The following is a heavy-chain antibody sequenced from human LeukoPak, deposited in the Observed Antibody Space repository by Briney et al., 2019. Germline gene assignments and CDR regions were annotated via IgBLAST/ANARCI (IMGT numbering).Heavy chain of an antibody. V-gene: IGHV1-2*02. CDR1: GYTFTGYY. CDR3: ARALRAVTIVRGVIITFRWFDP. J-gene: IGHJ5*02. D-gene: IGHD3-10*01. Sequence: ASVEVSCKASGYTFTGYYMHWVRQAPGQRLEWMGWINPNSGGTNYAQKFQGRVTMTRDTSISTAYMELSRLRSDDTAVYYCARALRAVTIVRGVIITFRWFDPWGQGTLVTVSS. CDR2: INPNSGGT.